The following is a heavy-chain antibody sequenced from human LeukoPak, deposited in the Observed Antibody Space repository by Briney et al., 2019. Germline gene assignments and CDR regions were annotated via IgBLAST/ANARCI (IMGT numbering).Heavy chain of an antibody. J-gene: IGHJ4*02. V-gene: IGHV1-24*01. CDR3: TAGRAYSLLDF. Sequence: GASVKVSCKVSGYRFTELSRHRVRQAPGKGLEWLGGFDLVHGDTIYAQKFQGRVTMTEDTSTDTSYMELSSLGSEDTAVYFCTAGRAYSLLDFWGQGTLVIVSS. CDR1: GYRFTELS. D-gene: IGHD5-18*01. CDR2: FDLVHGDT.